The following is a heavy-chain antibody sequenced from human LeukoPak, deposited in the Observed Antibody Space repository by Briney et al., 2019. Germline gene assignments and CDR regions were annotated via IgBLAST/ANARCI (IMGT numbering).Heavy chain of an antibody. CDR1: GGTFSSYA. D-gene: IGHD3-10*01. Sequence: ASVKVSCKASGGTFSSYAISWVRQAPGQGLEWMGGIIPIFGTANYAQKFQGRVTITADESTSTAYMELSSLRSEDTAVYYCATTDYYGSGIFAGYWGQGTLVTVSS. J-gene: IGHJ4*02. CDR2: IIPIFGTA. V-gene: IGHV1-69*13. CDR3: ATTDYYGSGIFAGY.